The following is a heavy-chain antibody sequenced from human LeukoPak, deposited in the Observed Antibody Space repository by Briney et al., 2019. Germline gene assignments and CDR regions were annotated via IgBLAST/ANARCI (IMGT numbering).Heavy chain of an antibody. CDR2: INWNGGST. Sequence: PGGSLTLSCEDSGFTFRSYEMNWVRQAPGKGLGWVSGINWNGGSTGYADSVKGRFTISRDNAKNSLYLQMNSLRAEDTALYYCARDYYGDSYFDYWGQGTLVTVSS. V-gene: IGHV3-20*04. D-gene: IGHD4-17*01. CDR3: ARDYYGDSYFDY. CDR1: GFTFRSYE. J-gene: IGHJ4*02.